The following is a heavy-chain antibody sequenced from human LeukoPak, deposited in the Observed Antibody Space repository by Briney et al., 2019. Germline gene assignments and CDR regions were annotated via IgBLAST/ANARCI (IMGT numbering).Heavy chain of an antibody. J-gene: IGHJ4*02. Sequence: SETLSLTCAVYGGSFSGYYWSWIRQPPGKGLEWIGEINHSGSTNYNPSLKSRVTISVDTSKNQFSLKLSSVTAADTAVYYCARGWIQLWLRPYYFDYWGQGTLVTVSS. V-gene: IGHV4-34*01. CDR3: ARGWIQLWLRPYYFDY. CDR2: INHSGST. D-gene: IGHD5-18*01. CDR1: GGSFSGYY.